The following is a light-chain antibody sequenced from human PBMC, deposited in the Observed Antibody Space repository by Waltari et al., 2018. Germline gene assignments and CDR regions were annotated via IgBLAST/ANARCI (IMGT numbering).Light chain of an antibody. J-gene: IGKJ1*01. Sequence: SCRASESVSKFLAWYQQKPGQAPRLLIYHASNRASGIPDRFSDSGFGTDFSLTISRLEPEDFAVYYCQKYESLPATFGQGTKVEIK. CDR1: ESVSKF. CDR2: HAS. V-gene: IGKV3-20*01. CDR3: QKYESLPAT.